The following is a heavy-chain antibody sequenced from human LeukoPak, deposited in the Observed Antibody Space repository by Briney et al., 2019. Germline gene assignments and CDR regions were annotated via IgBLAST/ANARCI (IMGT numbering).Heavy chain of an antibody. CDR3: ARDLRDVVVPADPYLDY. D-gene: IGHD2-2*01. CDR2: IYYSGST. V-gene: IGHV4-39*07. J-gene: IGHJ4*02. Sequence: SETLSLTCTVSGGSISSSSYYWGWIRQPPGKGLEWIGSIYYSGSTYYNPSLKSRVTISVDTSKNQFSLKLSSVTAADTAVYYCARDLRDVVVPADPYLDYWGQGTLVTVSS. CDR1: GGSISSSSYY.